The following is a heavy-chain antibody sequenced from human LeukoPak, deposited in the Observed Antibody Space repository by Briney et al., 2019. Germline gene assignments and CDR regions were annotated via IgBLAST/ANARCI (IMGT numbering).Heavy chain of an antibody. CDR2: ISYDGSRK. Sequence: SGGSLRLSCAVSGFTFSSFGMHWVRQAPGKGLEWMAVISYDGSRKSYADSVKGRFTISRDNSKNTLYLQMNSLRVEDTAVYYCARDGTYSSGWSQYFQNWGQGTLVTVSS. CDR1: GFTFSSFG. D-gene: IGHD6-19*01. V-gene: IGHV3-30*03. CDR3: ARDGTYSSGWSQYFQN. J-gene: IGHJ1*01.